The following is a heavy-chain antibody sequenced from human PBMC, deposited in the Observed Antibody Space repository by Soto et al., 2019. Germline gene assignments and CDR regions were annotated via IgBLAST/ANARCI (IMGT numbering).Heavy chain of an antibody. D-gene: IGHD6-19*01. V-gene: IGHV4-61*01. CDR2: IYYSGNT. CDR1: GGSVSSGSYY. J-gene: IGHJ4*02. Sequence: SETLSLTCTVSGGSVSSGSYYWSWIRQPPGKGLEWIGYIYYSGNTNYNPSLKSRVTISVDTSKNQFSLKLSSVTAADTAVYYCARGLDSSGWYGVDYWGQGTLVTVS. CDR3: ARGLDSSGWYGVDY.